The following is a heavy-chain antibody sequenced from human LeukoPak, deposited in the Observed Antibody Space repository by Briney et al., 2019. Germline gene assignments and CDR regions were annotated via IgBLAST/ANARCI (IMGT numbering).Heavy chain of an antibody. D-gene: IGHD4-11*01. Sequence: GGSLRLSCAASGFTFSRYGMHWVRQAPGKGLEWVAVISYDGSNKYYGDSVKGRFSISRDNSKNTLYLQMNSLRAEGTAVYYCAKDGGRHKGSGYSNDGDWGQGTLVTVSS. CDR1: GFTFSRYG. CDR3: AKDGGRHKGSGYSNDGD. J-gene: IGHJ4*02. CDR2: ISYDGSNK. V-gene: IGHV3-30*18.